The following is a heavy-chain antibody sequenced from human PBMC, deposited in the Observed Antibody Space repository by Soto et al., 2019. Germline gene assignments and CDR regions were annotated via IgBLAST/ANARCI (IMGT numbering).Heavy chain of an antibody. CDR2: NYYSGTT. V-gene: IGHV4-31*03. J-gene: IGHJ6*02. CDR1: GGSISSGGYY. D-gene: IGHD3-3*01. Sequence: QVQLQESGPGLVKPSPTLSLTCTVSGGSISSGGYYWSWIRQHPGKGLEWIGYNYYSGTTYSNPYPKNRVSRSVELSKNQFSPKLISVTAADTAVYYCERTSSISISDGVKYYYYYYDMDVWGQGTTVTVSS. CDR3: ERTSSISISDGVKYYYYYYDMDV.